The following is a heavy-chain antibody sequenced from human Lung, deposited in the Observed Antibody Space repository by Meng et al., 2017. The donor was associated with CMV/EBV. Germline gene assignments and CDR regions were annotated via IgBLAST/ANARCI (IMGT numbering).Heavy chain of an antibody. CDR3: ARGGSSWGGKYYYYGMDV. V-gene: IGHV3-74*01. Sequence: SXAASGFTFSSYWMHWVRQAPGKGLVWVSRINSDGSSTSYADSVKGRFTISRDNAKNTLYLQMNSLRAEDTAVYYCARGGSSWGGKYYYYGMDVWXQGTTVTVSS. J-gene: IGHJ6*02. CDR1: GFTFSSYW. D-gene: IGHD6-13*01. CDR2: INSDGSST.